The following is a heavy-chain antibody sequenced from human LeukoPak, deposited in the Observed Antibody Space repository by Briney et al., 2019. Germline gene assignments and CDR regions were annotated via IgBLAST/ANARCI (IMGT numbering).Heavy chain of an antibody. CDR3: ARSVRRVVGPAAQGHWFDP. CDR2: LIPIVGAA. J-gene: IGHJ5*02. Sequence: GASVKVSCKASGGTLSSSAISWVRQAPGQELEWMEGLIPIVGAANSAQKFQGTVTITTDESPSTAYMELGSLRSEDTAVYYCARSVRRVVGPAAQGHWFDPLGQGALVTVSS. D-gene: IGHD2-2*01. CDR1: GGTLSSSA. V-gene: IGHV1-69*05.